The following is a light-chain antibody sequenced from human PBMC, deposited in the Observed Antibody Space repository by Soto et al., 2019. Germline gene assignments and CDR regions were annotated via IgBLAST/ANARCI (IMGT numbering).Light chain of an antibody. CDR3: AAWDDSLNGSWV. J-gene: IGLJ3*02. CDR1: SSNIGSNA. CDR2: SNN. V-gene: IGLV1-44*01. Sequence: QSVLTQPPSASGTPGQRVTISCSGSSSNIGSNAVNWYQHLPGTAPKLLIYSNNQRPSGVPDRFSGSKSGTSASLAISGLQSEDEADYYCAAWDDSLNGSWVFGGGTKVTVL.